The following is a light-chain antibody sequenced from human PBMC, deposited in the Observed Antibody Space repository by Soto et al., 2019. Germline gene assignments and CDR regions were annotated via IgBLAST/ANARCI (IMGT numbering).Light chain of an antibody. J-gene: IGKJ1*01. V-gene: IGKV3-20*01. Sequence: EIVLTQSPGTLSLSPGERATFSCRASQGISSTHLAWYQQKPGQAPRLLIYGASSRATGIPDRFSGSGSGTDFTLTIIRLEPEDFAVYYCQHYGSSPRTFGQGTKVEIK. CDR1: QGISSTH. CDR3: QHYGSSPRT. CDR2: GAS.